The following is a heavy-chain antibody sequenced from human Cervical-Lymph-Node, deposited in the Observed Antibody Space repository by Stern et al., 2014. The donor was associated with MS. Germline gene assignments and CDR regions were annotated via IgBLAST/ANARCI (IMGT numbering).Heavy chain of an antibody. D-gene: IGHD3-16*01. V-gene: IGHV1-46*01. CDR2: INPNGSVT. J-gene: IGHJ4*02. CDR3: TRAVGGVGRE. CDR1: GYTFTNYY. Sequence: QLVQSGPEVMKPGASVMVSCKTSGYTFTNYYIHWVRQAPGQGLEWMGIINPNGSVTASAQKFQGRLTMARDTSTTTVYMRLITLTSEDTAMYYCTRAVGGVGREWGQGTLVFVSS.